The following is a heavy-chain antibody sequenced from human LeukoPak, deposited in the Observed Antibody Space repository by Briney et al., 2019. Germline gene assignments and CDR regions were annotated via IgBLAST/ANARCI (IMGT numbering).Heavy chain of an antibody. D-gene: IGHD6-19*01. CDR1: GYSFTNYW. CDR3: ARHPPYSSGWYPSDY. CDR2: IYPGDSDT. Sequence: GESLKISCKGSGYSFTNYWIGWVRQMPGKGLEWMGIIYPGDSDTRYSPSFQGQVTISADKSISTAYLQWSSLKASDTAMYYCARHPPYSSGWYPSDYWGQGTLVTVSS. V-gene: IGHV5-51*01. J-gene: IGHJ4*02.